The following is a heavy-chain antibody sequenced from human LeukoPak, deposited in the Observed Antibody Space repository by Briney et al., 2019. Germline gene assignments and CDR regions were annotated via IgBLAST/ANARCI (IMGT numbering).Heavy chain of an antibody. CDR1: GYTLTDLS. J-gene: IGHJ4*02. CDR3: ATEGGGSGSFDY. Sequence: ASVKVSCKVSGYTLTDLSMHWVRQAPGKGLEWMGGFDPEDGETIYAQKFQGRVTMTEDTSTDTAYMELSSLRSEDTAVYYCATEGGGSGSFDYWGQGTLVTVSS. D-gene: IGHD3-10*01. V-gene: IGHV1-24*01. CDR2: FDPEDGET.